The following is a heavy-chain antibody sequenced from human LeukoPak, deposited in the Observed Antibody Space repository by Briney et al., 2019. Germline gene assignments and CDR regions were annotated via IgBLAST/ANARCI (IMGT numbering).Heavy chain of an antibody. CDR2: IYHSGST. CDR1: GGSISSSSYY. J-gene: IGHJ4*02. D-gene: IGHD3-22*01. V-gene: IGHV4-39*07. Sequence: PSETLSLTCTVSGGSISSSSYYWGWIRQPPGKGLEWIGSIYHSGSTYYNPSLKSRVTISVDTSKNQFSLKLSSVTAAGTAVYYCARGANYYDSNGYYSPNFDYWGQGTLVTVSS. CDR3: ARGANYYDSNGYYSPNFDY.